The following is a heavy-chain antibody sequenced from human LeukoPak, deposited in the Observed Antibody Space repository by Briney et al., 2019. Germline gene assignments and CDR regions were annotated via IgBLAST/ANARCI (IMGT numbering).Heavy chain of an antibody. V-gene: IGHV3-23*01. J-gene: IGHJ3*02. CDR1: GFTLSSYA. CDR3: AKTSGMATIRGAFDI. CDR2: ISVSGNT. Sequence: GGSLRLSRGPSGFTLSSYAMSSVRQAPGKGLEWVSAISVSGNTYHADSVKGRFTISRDRSKNPLYLQMNRLRAEDAAVYYCAKTSGMATIRGAFDIWGQGTMVTVSS. D-gene: IGHD5-24*01.